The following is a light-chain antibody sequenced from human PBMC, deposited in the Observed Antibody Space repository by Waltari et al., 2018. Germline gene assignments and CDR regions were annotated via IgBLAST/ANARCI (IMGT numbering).Light chain of an antibody. CDR2: EVF. J-gene: IGLJ1*01. CDR1: TSDVWSSDL. V-gene: IGLV2-23*02. Sequence: QSALTQPASVSGTPGPSITISCSGTTSDVWSSDLFSWYQQHPGEAPKLLICEVFKRPPDTSSRFSGAKSGSTASLTISGLQPEDEADYYCCSYAGRGTYVFGSGTKVTVL. CDR3: CSYAGRGTYV.